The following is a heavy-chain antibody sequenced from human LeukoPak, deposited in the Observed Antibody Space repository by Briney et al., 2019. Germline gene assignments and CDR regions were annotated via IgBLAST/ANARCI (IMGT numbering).Heavy chain of an antibody. CDR1: GFTFSSYA. Sequence: TGGSLRLSCAASGFTFSSYAMTWVRQAPGKGLEWVSSISGSGGSTYYADSVKGRFTISRDSSTNTLYLQMNSLRAEDTAVYYCAKDTRGNTPRAFGPWGQGTLVTVSS. V-gene: IGHV3-23*01. D-gene: IGHD1-26*01. J-gene: IGHJ5*02. CDR3: AKDTRGNTPRAFGP. CDR2: ISGSGGST.